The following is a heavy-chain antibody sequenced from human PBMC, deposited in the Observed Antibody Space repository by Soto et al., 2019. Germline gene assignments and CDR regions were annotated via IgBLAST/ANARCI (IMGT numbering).Heavy chain of an antibody. CDR3: GRGLDSGSYYTVGY. D-gene: IGHD3-10*01. CDR2: INGDGSST. V-gene: IGHV3-74*01. J-gene: IGHJ4*02. CDR1: GFPFSSYW. Sequence: EVQLVESGGGLVQPGGSLRLSCATSGFPFSSYWVHWVRQAPGKGLVWVSRINGDGSSTTYADSVKGRFTISRDNAKNTLYLQMNSLGVEDTAVYYCGRGLDSGSYYTVGYWGQGTLVTVSS.